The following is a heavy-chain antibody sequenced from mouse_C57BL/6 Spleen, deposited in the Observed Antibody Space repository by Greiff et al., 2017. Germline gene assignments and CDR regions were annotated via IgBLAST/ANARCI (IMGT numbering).Heavy chain of an antibody. CDR1: GYTFTTYP. CDR2: FHPYNDDT. D-gene: IGHD2-2*01. V-gene: IGHV1-47*01. J-gene: IGHJ2*01. Sequence: VMLVESGAELVKPGASVKMSCKASGYTFTTYPIEWMKQNHGKSLEWIGNFHPYNDDTKYNEKFKGKATLTVEKSSSTVYLELSRLTSDDSAVYYCARGGYGYDEWGEYYFDYWGQGTTLTVSS. CDR3: ARGGYGYDEWGEYYFDY.